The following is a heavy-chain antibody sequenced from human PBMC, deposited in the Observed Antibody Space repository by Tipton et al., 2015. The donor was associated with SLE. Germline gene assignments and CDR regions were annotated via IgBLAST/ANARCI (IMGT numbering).Heavy chain of an antibody. V-gene: IGHV4-39*07. CDR1: GDSITNSNYN. Sequence: TLSLTCTASGDSITNSNYNWGWIRQSPGKGLEWIGSISYSGDTNYNPSLMSRVTIPRDTSKNQFSLKLGFVTAADTAFYYCARIEDFWSGRIDYWGQGTLITVSS. CDR2: ISYSGDT. J-gene: IGHJ4*02. CDR3: ARIEDFWSGRIDY. D-gene: IGHD3-3*01.